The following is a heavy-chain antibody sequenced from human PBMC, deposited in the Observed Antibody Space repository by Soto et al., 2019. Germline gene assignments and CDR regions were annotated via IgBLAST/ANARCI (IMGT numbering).Heavy chain of an antibody. Sequence: PSETLSLTCTVSGGSISSYYWSWIRQPPGKGLEWIGYIYYSGSTNYNPSLKSRVTISVDTSKNQFSLKLSSVTAADTAVYYCARHGHDYSNYGLDYWGQGTLVTVSS. CDR3: ARHGHDYSNYGLDY. CDR1: GGSISSYY. J-gene: IGHJ4*02. V-gene: IGHV4-59*08. D-gene: IGHD4-4*01. CDR2: IYYSGST.